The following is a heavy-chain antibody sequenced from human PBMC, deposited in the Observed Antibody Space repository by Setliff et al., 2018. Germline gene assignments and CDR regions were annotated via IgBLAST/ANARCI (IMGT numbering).Heavy chain of an antibody. D-gene: IGHD3-3*01. CDR2: TIPNFGTT. CDR1: GGTFSSYG. CDR3: ARSWRAGALNHFDY. V-gene: IGHV1-69*05. Sequence: SVKVSCKASGGTFSSYGISWVRQAPGQGLEWLGGTIPNFGTTNYAQKFQGRVTMTTDTSTTTAYMELKSLRSDDTAVYYCARSWRAGALNHFDYWGQGSRVTVSS. J-gene: IGHJ4*02.